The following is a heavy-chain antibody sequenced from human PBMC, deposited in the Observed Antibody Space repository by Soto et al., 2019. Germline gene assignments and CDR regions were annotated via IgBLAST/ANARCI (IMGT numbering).Heavy chain of an antibody. Sequence: ASVKVSCKASGYTFTSYGISWVRQAPGQGLEWMGWISAYNGNTNYAQKLQGRVTMTTDTSTSTAYMELRSLRSDDTAVYYCATSIAPANLDPFDIWGQGKMVTVSS. J-gene: IGHJ3*02. V-gene: IGHV1-18*04. CDR2: ISAYNGNT. CDR3: ATSIAPANLDPFDI. D-gene: IGHD6-13*01. CDR1: GYTFTSYG.